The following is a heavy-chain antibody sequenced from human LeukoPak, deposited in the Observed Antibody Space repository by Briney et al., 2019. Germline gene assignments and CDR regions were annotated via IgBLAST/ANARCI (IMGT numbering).Heavy chain of an antibody. CDR2: INHSGST. J-gene: IGHJ5*02. D-gene: IGHD3-10*01. CDR3: ARGRYYYGSGSYQGWFDP. Sequence: PSETLSLTCAVYGGSFSGYYWSWTRQPPGKGLEWIGEINHSGSTNYNPSLKSRVTISVDTSKNQFSLKLSSVTAADTAVYYCARGRYYYGSGSYQGWFDPWGQGTLVTVSS. V-gene: IGHV4-34*01. CDR1: GGSFSGYY.